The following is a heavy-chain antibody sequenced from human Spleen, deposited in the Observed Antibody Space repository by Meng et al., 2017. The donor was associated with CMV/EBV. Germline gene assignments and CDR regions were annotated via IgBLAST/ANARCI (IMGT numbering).Heavy chain of an antibody. CDR1: GFTFDDYA. Sequence: SLKISCAASGFTFDDYAMHWVLQAPGKGLEWVSGINWNSGITVYADSVKGRFTISRDNTKNSLYLQMDGLRAEDTAFYYCARDGEAAGPIWGQGTMVTVSS. CDR2: INWNSGIT. D-gene: IGHD6-13*01. J-gene: IGHJ3*02. CDR3: ARDGEAAGPI. V-gene: IGHV3-9*01.